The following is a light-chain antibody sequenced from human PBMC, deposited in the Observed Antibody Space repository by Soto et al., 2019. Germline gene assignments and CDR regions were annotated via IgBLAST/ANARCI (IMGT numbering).Light chain of an antibody. CDR1: SSNIGAGYD. CDR3: QSYDSSLSGYV. J-gene: IGLJ1*01. Sequence: QSALTQPPSVSVAPGQRVTISCTGSSSNIGAGYDVHWYQQLPGTAPKLLIYGNSNRPSGVPDRFSGSKSGTSASLAINGLQAEDVADYYCQSYDSSLSGYVFGTGTKLTVL. CDR2: GNS. V-gene: IGLV1-40*01.